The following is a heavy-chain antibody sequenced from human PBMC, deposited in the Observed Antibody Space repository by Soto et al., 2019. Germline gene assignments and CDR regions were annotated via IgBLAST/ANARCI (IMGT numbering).Heavy chain of an antibody. CDR1: GGAINSYY. D-gene: IGHD3-3*01. Sequence: PSETMSLTCIVSGGAINSYYWTWIRQPAGKGLEWIGRIYSSGSTKYNPSLQSRVTMSLDTSKNQFSLRLTSVTAADTAVYYCARGQRFSDWVDPWGQGTLVTVSS. V-gene: IGHV4-4*07. CDR2: IYSSGST. CDR3: ARGQRFSDWVDP. J-gene: IGHJ5*02.